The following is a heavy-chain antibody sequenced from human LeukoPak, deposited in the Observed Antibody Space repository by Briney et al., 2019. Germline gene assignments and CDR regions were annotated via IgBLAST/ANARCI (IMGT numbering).Heavy chain of an antibody. CDR3: AKGWELLSYFDY. CDR1: GFTFSSYA. CDR2: ISGSGGST. V-gene: IGHV3-23*01. D-gene: IGHD1-26*01. Sequence: AGGSLRLSCAASGFTFSSYAMSWVRQAPGKGLEWVSAISGSGGSTYYADSVKGRFTISRDNSKNTLYLQMNSLRAEDTAVYYCAKGWELLSYFDYWGQGTLVTVSS. J-gene: IGHJ4*02.